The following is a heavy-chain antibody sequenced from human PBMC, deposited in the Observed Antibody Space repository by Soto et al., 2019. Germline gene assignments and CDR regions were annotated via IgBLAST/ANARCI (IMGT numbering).Heavy chain of an antibody. Sequence: PGGSLRLSCAASGFTFSSYSMNWVRQAPGKGLEWVSYISSSSSTIYYADSVKGRFTISRDNAKNSLYLQMNSLRAEDTAVYYCAREFTPSGYYYMDVWGKGTTVTVSS. J-gene: IGHJ6*03. D-gene: IGHD2-15*01. CDR3: AREFTPSGYYYMDV. V-gene: IGHV3-48*01. CDR2: ISSSSSTI. CDR1: GFTFSSYS.